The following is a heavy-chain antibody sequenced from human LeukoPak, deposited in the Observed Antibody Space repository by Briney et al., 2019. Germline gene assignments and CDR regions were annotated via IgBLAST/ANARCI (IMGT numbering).Heavy chain of an antibody. CDR2: IYHSGST. D-gene: IGHD3-10*01. Sequence: PSETLSLTCTVSGGSISSGGYYWSWIRQPPGKGLEWIGYIYHSGSTYYNPSLKSRVTISVDRSKNQFSLKLSSVTAADTAVYYCARVVRGRRFDPWGQGTLVTVSS. CDR1: GGSISSGGYY. J-gene: IGHJ5*02. V-gene: IGHV4-30-2*01. CDR3: ARVVRGRRFDP.